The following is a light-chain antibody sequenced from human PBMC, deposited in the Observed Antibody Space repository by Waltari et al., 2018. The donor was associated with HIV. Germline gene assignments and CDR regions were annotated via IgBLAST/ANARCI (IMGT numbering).Light chain of an antibody. CDR2: EDN. CDR1: SGSIASNY. J-gene: IGLJ3*02. V-gene: IGLV6-57*01. CDR3: QSYDSSANWV. Sequence: RSSGSIASNYVQWYQQRPGSSPTTVIYEDNQRPSGVPDRFSGSIDSSSNSASLTISGLKTEDEADYYCQSYDSSANWVFGGGTKLTVL.